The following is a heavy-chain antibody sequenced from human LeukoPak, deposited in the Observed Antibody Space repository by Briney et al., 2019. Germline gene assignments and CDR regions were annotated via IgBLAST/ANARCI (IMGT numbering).Heavy chain of an antibody. CDR2: IYYSGST. CDR1: GGSINSGGYY. D-gene: IGHD2-15*01. Sequence: PSETLSLTCTVSGGSINSGGYYWGWIRQPPGKGLEWIGNIYYSGSTYYNSSLENRVTISVDTSKNHFSLKLSSVTAADTAVYYCARGGPDYYYYYMDVWGKGTTVTVSS. J-gene: IGHJ6*03. CDR3: ARGGPDYYYYYMDV. V-gene: IGHV4-39*02.